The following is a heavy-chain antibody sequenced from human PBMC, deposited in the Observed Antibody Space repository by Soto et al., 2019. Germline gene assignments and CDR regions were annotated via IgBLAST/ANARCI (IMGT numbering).Heavy chain of an antibody. J-gene: IGHJ5*02. CDR2: IAPEDGET. D-gene: IGHD3-9*01. CDR3: AALYYDILNVFYTSSRWFDP. CDR1: GSTLTELS. V-gene: IGHV1-24*01. Sequence: GASVKVSCKVSGSTLTELSIHWVRQAPGKGLEWMGGIAPEDGETIYAQNLQGRVSMTEDTSTETAYMELSSLRSEDTAVYYCAALYYDILNVFYTSSRWFDPWGQGTLVTVSS.